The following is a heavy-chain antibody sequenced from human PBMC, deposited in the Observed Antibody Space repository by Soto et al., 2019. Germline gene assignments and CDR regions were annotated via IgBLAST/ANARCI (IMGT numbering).Heavy chain of an antibody. CDR1: GFTFSSYG. CDR3: AREVWGAAFYTALALYYHNVRDV. Sequence: PGGSLRLSCAASGFTFSSYGMHWVRQAPGKGLEWVAVIWYDGSNKYYADSVKGRFTISRDNSKNTLYLQMNSLRAEDTAVYYCAREVWGAAFYTALALYYHNVRDVGAQGTSVTVSS. CDR2: IWYDGSNK. J-gene: IGHJ6*02. D-gene: IGHD3-16*01. V-gene: IGHV3-33*01.